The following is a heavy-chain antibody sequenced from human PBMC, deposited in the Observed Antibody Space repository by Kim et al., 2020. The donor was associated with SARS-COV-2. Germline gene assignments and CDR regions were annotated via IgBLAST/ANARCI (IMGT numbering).Heavy chain of an antibody. V-gene: IGHV1-46*01. Sequence: STSYAQKFQGKVTMTRETSTSTVYMELSSLRSEDTAVYYCSRGSREDIDYWGQGTLVTVSS. CDR2: ST. J-gene: IGHJ4*02. CDR3: SRGSREDIDY. D-gene: IGHD2-15*01.